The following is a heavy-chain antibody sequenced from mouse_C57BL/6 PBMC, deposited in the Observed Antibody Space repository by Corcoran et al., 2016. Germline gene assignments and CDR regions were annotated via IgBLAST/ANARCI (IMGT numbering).Heavy chain of an antibody. CDR1: GYTFTTYG. Sequence: QIQLVQSGPELKKPGETVKISCKASGYTFTTYGMSLVKQAPGKGLKWMGWINTYSGVPTYADDFKGRFAFSLETSASTAYLQINNLKNEDTATYFCSRGDDYDGYAMDYWGQGTSVTVSS. V-gene: IGHV9-3*01. CDR3: SRGDDYDGYAMDY. CDR2: INTYSGVP. J-gene: IGHJ4*01. D-gene: IGHD2-4*01.